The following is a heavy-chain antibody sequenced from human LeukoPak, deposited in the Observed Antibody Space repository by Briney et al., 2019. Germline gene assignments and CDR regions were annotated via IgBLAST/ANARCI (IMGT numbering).Heavy chain of an antibody. CDR3: AKRDTAMVRGYYYYYMDV. D-gene: IGHD5-18*01. J-gene: IGHJ6*03. V-gene: IGHV3-30*02. Sequence: GGSLRLSCAASGFTFSSYGMHWVRQAPGMGLEWVAFIRYDGSNKYYADSVKGRFTISRDNSKNTLYLQMNSLRAEDTAVYYCAKRDTAMVRGYYYYYMDVWGKGTTVTVSS. CDR2: IRYDGSNK. CDR1: GFTFSSYG.